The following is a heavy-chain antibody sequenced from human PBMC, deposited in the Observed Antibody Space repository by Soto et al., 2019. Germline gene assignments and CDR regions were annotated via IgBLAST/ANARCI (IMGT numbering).Heavy chain of an antibody. V-gene: IGHV4-34*01. Sequence: PSETLSLTCAVYGGSFSGYYWSWIRQPPGKGLEWIGEINHSGSTNYNPSLKSRVTISVDTSKNQFSLKLSYVTAADTAVYYCATGAAMVPSWGQGTLVTVSS. D-gene: IGHD5-18*01. J-gene: IGHJ4*02. CDR3: ATGAAMVPS. CDR2: INHSGST. CDR1: GGSFSGYY.